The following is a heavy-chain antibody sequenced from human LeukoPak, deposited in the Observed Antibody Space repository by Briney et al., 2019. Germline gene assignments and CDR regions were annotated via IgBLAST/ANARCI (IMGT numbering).Heavy chain of an antibody. V-gene: IGHV4-30-2*01. J-gene: IGHJ6*02. D-gene: IGHD2-15*01. CDR2: IYHSGST. Sequence: PSQTLSLTCAVSGGSISSGGYSWSWIRQPPGKGLEWIGYIYHSGSTYYNPSLKSRVTISVDRSKNQFSLKLSSVTAADTAVYYCARVVGSGPSYYYYYYGMDVWGQGITVTVSS. CDR3: ARVVGSGPSYYYYYYGMDV. CDR1: GGSISSGGYS.